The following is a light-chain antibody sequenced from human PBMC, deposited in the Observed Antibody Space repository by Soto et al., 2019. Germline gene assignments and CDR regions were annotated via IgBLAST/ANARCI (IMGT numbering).Light chain of an antibody. CDR2: GTS. J-gene: IGKJ3*01. Sequence: EIVLTQSPGTLSLSPGERATLSCRASQSVRSNYLASYQQQPGQAPRLLIYGTSTRATGIPDRFSGSGSGTDFTLTISRLEPEDFAVYYCQQYGSSYTFGPGTKVEIK. CDR3: QQYGSSYT. CDR1: QSVRSNY. V-gene: IGKV3-20*01.